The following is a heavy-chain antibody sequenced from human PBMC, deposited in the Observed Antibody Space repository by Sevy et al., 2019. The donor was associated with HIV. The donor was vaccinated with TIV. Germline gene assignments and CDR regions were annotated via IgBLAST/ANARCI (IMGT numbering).Heavy chain of an antibody. V-gene: IGHV3-23*01. CDR1: GFTFSSFA. CDR2: IKGRGGSA. D-gene: IGHD1-26*01. Sequence: GGSLRLSCAASGFTFSSFAMSWVRHIPGKGLEWVSTIKGRGGSAYYAGSVKGRFTLSRDNSNNTVFLQMNRLRDEDTAVYYCARPTPRIAPSSAAFFDYWGQGTLVTVSS. CDR3: ARPTPRIAPSSAAFFDY. J-gene: IGHJ4*02.